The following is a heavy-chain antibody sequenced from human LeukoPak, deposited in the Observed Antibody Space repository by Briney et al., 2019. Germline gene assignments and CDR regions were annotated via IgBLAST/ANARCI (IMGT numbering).Heavy chain of an antibody. D-gene: IGHD6-13*01. CDR1: GGTFSSYA. CDR3: ARMGIAAAGPFDY. CDR2: IIPIFGTA. V-gene: IGHV1-69*01. Sequence: SVKVSCKASGGTFSSYAISWVRQAPGQGLEWMGGIIPIFGTANYAQKFQGGVTITADESTSTAYMELSSLRSEDTAVYYCARMGIAAAGPFDYWGQGTLVTVSS. J-gene: IGHJ4*02.